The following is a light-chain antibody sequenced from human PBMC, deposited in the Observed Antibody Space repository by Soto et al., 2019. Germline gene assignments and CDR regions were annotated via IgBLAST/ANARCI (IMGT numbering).Light chain of an antibody. Sequence: EIVLTQSPATLSLSPGERATLSCRASQSVSSYLAWYQQKPGQAPRLLIYDASNRATGIPARCSGSGSGTAFALTISSLEPEDFVVYYCQQRSNWPPTFGPGTKVDIK. J-gene: IGKJ3*01. V-gene: IGKV3-11*01. CDR1: QSVSSY. CDR2: DAS. CDR3: QQRSNWPPT.